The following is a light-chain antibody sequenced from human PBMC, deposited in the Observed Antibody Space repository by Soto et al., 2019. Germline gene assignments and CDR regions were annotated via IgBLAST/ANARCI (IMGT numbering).Light chain of an antibody. J-gene: IGLJ1*01. CDR3: ASYAGTKLFV. V-gene: IGLV2-8*01. CDR1: SSDVGFYNF. CDR2: EVT. Sequence: QSALTQPPSASGSPGPSRTISCTGTSSDVGFYNFVSWYQQRPGRAPKLVIYEVTKRPSGVPDRFSGSKSGSTASLTVSGLQADDEADYYCASYAGTKLFVFGSGTKVTVL.